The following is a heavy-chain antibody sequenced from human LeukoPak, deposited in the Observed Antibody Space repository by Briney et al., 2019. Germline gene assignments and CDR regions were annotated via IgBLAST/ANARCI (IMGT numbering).Heavy chain of an antibody. J-gene: IGHJ4*02. Sequence: TGGSLRLSCAASGFTFSSYAMNWVRQAPGKGLEWVSAISGSGGSTYYADSVKGRFTISRDNSKNTLYLQMNSLRAEDTAVYYCAKARGGVVVPAAMRTPFDYWGQGTLVTVSS. CDR3: AKARGGVVVPAAMRTPFDY. D-gene: IGHD2-2*01. CDR2: ISGSGGST. V-gene: IGHV3-23*01. CDR1: GFTFSSYA.